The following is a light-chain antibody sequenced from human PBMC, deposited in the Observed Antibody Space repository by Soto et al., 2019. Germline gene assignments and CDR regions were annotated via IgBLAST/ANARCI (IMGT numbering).Light chain of an antibody. CDR1: QSVTNNY. CDR2: GTS. Sequence: DIVLTQSPGPLSLSPGERATLSCRASQSVTNNYLAWYQQKPGQAPRLLIDGTSSRATGVPDRFSGTGSGTDFTLTISRLEPEDFAVFYCQQYGNSPITFCQGTRLEIK. CDR3: QQYGNSPIT. V-gene: IGKV3-20*01. J-gene: IGKJ5*01.